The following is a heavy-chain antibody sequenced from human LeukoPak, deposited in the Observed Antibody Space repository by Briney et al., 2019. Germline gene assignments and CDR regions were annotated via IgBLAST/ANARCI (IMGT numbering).Heavy chain of an antibody. Sequence: PSETLSLTCAVYGGSFSGYYWSWIRQPPGKGLEWIGSIYYSGYTYYNPSLKSRVTISVDTSKNQFSLKLSSVTAADTAVYYCARDGLAMGDYWGQGTLVTVSS. CDR2: IYYSGYT. V-gene: IGHV4-34*01. J-gene: IGHJ4*02. CDR1: GGSFSGYY. D-gene: IGHD6-19*01. CDR3: ARDGLAMGDY.